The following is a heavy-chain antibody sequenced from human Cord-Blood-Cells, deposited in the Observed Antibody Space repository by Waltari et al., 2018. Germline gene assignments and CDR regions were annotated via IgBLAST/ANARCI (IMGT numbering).Heavy chain of an antibody. CDR1: GGSISSRSYY. V-gene: IGHV4-39*01. D-gene: IGHD3-3*01. CDR3: ARTPAVLRFLEWLLSFDY. Sequence: QLQLQESGPGLVKPSETLSPTCTVSGGSISSRSYYWGWLRQPPGKGLEWIGSIYYSGSTYYNPSLKSRVTISVDTSKNQFSLKLSSVTAADTAVYYCARTPAVLRFLEWLLSFDYWGQGTLVTVSS. J-gene: IGHJ4*02. CDR2: IYYSGST.